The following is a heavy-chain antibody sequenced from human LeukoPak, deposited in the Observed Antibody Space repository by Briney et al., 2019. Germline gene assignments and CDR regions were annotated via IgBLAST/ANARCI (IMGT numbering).Heavy chain of an antibody. J-gene: IGHJ4*02. D-gene: IGHD6-13*01. CDR3: ARAPRNSSTMLDY. Sequence: ASVKVSCKGSGYTFTSYWIQWVRQAPGQGLEWMGLINPDGGSTAYAHRFQGRVTMTRDTSTSTVYMDLSSLRSEDTAVYYCARAPRNSSTMLDYWGQGTLVTVSS. V-gene: IGHV1-46*01. CDR1: GYTFTSYW. CDR2: INPDGGST.